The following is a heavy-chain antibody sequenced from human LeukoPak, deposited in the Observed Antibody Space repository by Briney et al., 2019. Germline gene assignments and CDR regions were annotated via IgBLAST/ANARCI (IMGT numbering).Heavy chain of an antibody. CDR2: IYSGGST. CDR1: GFTVSSNY. CDR3: ARDAWFGSKYMDV. D-gene: IGHD3-10*01. Sequence: GSLRLSCAASGFTVSSNYMSWVRQAPGKGLEWVSVIYSGGSTYYADSVKGRFTISRDNSKNTLYLQMNSLRAEDTAVYYCARDAWFGSKYMDVWGKGTTVTVSS. V-gene: IGHV3-53*01. J-gene: IGHJ6*03.